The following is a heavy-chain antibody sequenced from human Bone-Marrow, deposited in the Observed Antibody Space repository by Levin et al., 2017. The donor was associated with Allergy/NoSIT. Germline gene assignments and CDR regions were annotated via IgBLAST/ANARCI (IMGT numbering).Heavy chain of an antibody. Sequence: PGGSLRLSCAASGFTFSSYGMHWVRQAPGKGLEWVAVIWYDGSNKYYADSVKGRFTISRDNSKNTLYLQMNSLRAEDTAVYYCAREEGGFRSYYDSSGYDYYYYGMDVWGQGTTVTVSS. CDR3: AREEGGFRSYYDSSGYDYYYYGMDV. D-gene: IGHD3-22*01. J-gene: IGHJ6*02. V-gene: IGHV3-33*01. CDR2: IWYDGSNK. CDR1: GFTFSSYG.